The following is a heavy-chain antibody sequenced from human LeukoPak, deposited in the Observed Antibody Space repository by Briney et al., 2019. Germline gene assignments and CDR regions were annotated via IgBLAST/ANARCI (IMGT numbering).Heavy chain of an antibody. D-gene: IGHD6-25*01. CDR1: GYTFTGYY. Sequence: GASVKVSCKASGYTFTGYYIHWVRQAPGQGLEWMGWINPNIKGTNYAQKFQGRVTMTGDRSISTAYMELSRLRSDDTAVYYCARARTPGSGYGVDYWGQGTVVTVSS. CDR2: INPNIKGT. CDR3: ARARTPGSGYGVDY. V-gene: IGHV1-2*02. J-gene: IGHJ4*02.